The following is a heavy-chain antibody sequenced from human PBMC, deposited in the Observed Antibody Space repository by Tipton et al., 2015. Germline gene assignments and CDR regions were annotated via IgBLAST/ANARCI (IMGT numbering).Heavy chain of an antibody. V-gene: IGHV4-4*02. J-gene: IGHJ4*02. D-gene: IGHD1-26*01. Sequence: TLSLTCAVSGDSISSISWWSWVRQAPGKGLEWIGEIYHSGHTSKKPSLASRVTMSVDNSNNQFSLRLTSVTAADTAVYYCARRSMVGERGLDSWGQGTLVSVSS. CDR1: GDSISSISW. CDR2: IYHSGHT. CDR3: ARRSMVGERGLDS.